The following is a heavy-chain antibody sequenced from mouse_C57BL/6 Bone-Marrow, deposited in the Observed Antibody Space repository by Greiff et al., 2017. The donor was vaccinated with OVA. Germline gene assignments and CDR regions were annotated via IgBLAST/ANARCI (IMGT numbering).Heavy chain of an antibody. CDR1: GYTFTGYW. J-gene: IGHJ2*01. CDR3: ARKGRLLRSYYFDY. V-gene: IGHV1-9*01. Sequence: QVQLQQSGAELMKPGASVTLSCKATGYTFTGYWIEWVKQRPGHGLEWIGEILPGSGSTNYNEKFKGKATFTADTYSNTAYMQLSSLTTEDSAIYYCARKGRLLRSYYFDYWGQGTTLTVSS. D-gene: IGHD1-1*01. CDR2: ILPGSGST.